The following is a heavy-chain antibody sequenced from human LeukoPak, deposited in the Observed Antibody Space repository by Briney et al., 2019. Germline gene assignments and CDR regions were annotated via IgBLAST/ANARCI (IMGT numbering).Heavy chain of an antibody. CDR2: IIPIFGTA. Sequence: SVKVSCKASGGTFSSYAISWVRQAPGQGLEWMGRIIPIFGTANYAQKCQGRVTITTDESTSTAYMELSSLRSEDTAVYYCARGNGGSYYFDYWGQGTLVTVSS. D-gene: IGHD1-26*01. J-gene: IGHJ4*02. CDR3: ARGNGGSYYFDY. CDR1: GGTFSSYA. V-gene: IGHV1-69*05.